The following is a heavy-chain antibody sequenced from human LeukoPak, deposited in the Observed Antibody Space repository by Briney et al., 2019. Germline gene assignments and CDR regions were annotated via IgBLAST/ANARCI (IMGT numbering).Heavy chain of an antibody. CDR3: ASSVTHPGSYCGGDCYSFDY. J-gene: IGHJ4*02. CDR1: GFTVSSNY. CDR2: IYSGGST. V-gene: IGHV3-66*02. Sequence: GGSLRLSCAASGFTVSSNYMSWVRQAPGKGLEWVSVIYSGGSTYYADSVKGRFTISRDNSKNTLYFQMNSLRAEDTAVYYCASSVTHPGSYCGGDCYSFDYWGQGTLVTVSS. D-gene: IGHD2-21*02.